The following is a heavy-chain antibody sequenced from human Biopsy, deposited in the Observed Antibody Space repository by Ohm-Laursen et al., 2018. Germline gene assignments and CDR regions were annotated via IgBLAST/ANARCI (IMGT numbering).Heavy chain of an antibody. D-gene: IGHD6-19*01. J-gene: IGHJ4*02. CDR1: GDSLSSGPDN. CDR2: IYSGGNT. V-gene: IGHV4-61*01. CDR3: ARGRRTSGWPYFAN. Sequence: SQTLSLTCTVSGDSLSSGPDNWSWIRQPPGQGLEYIGFIYSGGNTNYNPSLQNRVTMSVDTSKNQFSLKLSSVIAADPAVYYCARGRRTSGWPYFANWGQGTLVIVSS.